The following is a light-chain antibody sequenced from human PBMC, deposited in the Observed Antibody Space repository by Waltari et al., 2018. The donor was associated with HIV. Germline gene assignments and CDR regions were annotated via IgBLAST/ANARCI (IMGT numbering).Light chain of an antibody. CDR3: QTWVASLNGWV. V-gene: IGLV1-44*01. CDR1: SSNIGSNT. Sequence: QSVLTQPPSASGTPGQRVTISCSGSSSNIGSNTVSWYQQVPGTAPKVFIYSNVDRPSGVLDRCSGSKLGTSASLAFSGLQSEDEADYSGQTWVASLNGWVFGEGPKLTVL. J-gene: IGLJ3*02. CDR2: SNV.